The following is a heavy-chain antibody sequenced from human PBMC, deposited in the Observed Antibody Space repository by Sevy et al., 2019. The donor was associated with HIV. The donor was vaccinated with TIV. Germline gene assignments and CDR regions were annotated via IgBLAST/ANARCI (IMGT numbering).Heavy chain of an antibody. CDR3: ATSRSGYFDSSGYYID. CDR2: IYPDDSDT. J-gene: IGHJ4*02. Sequence: GESLKISCKGSGYSFTSHWLGWVRHMPGKGLEWMGIIYPDDSDTKYSPSFQGQVTFSAGKSISTAYLQWGSLKASDTAMYYCATSRSGYFDSSGYYIDWGQGTLVTVSS. V-gene: IGHV5-51*01. CDR1: GYSFTSHW. D-gene: IGHD3-22*01.